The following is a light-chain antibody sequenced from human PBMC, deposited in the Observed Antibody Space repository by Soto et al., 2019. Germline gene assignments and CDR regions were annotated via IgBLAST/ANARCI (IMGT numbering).Light chain of an antibody. CDR2: GAS. V-gene: IGKV3-15*01. CDR1: QSVSSD. J-gene: IGKJ5*01. Sequence: ERVMAQSPASLSVSPGERATLCCRASQSVSSDLAGYEQKPGQAPRLLIYGASTRAIGIPARFSGSGSGTEFTLTISSLQSEDFAVYYCQQYNNWPPTFGQGTRLEI. CDR3: QQYNNWPPT.